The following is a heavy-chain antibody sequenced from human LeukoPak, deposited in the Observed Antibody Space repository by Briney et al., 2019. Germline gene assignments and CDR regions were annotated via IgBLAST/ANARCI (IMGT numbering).Heavy chain of an antibody. V-gene: IGHV3-30*03. D-gene: IGHD3-10*01. CDR1: GFTFSSYG. J-gene: IGHJ4*02. CDR2: ISYDGSNK. Sequence: GRSLRLSCAASGFTFSSYGRHWVRRAPGKGLEWVAVISYDGSNKYYADSVKGRFTISRDNSKNTLYLQMNSLRAEDTAVYYCALVGELLENFDYWGQGTLVTVSS. CDR3: ALVGELLENFDY.